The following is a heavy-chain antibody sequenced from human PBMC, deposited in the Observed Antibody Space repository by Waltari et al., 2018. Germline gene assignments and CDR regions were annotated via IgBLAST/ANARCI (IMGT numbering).Heavy chain of an antibody. CDR1: GGSISSYS. D-gene: IGHD3-10*01. CDR3: ARSGVRGVIIPDY. J-gene: IGHJ4*02. Sequence: QVQLQESGPGLVKPSETLSLTCTVSGGSISSYSWSWIRQPPGKGLEWIGYIYYSGSTNYNPSLKSRVTISVDTSKNQFSLKLSSVTAADTAVYYCARSGVRGVIIPDYWGQGTQVTVSS. CDR2: IYYSGST. V-gene: IGHV4-59*01.